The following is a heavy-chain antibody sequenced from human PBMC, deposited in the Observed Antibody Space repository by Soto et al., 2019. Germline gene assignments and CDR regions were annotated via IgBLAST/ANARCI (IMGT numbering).Heavy chain of an antibody. CDR3: AQGNFDYSRPTVGWFDP. J-gene: IGHJ5*02. Sequence: QITLKESGPTPVAPTQTLTLTCTVSGFSLSTPGVGVGWIRQPPGKALECLALIYWDDHKSYSPSLKSRLTISRDTSKSQVVLTLTNMGPVDAAIYYCAQGNFDYSRPTVGWFDPWGQGMQVTVSS. V-gene: IGHV2-5*02. D-gene: IGHD6-13*01. CDR2: IYWDDHK. CDR1: GFSLSTPGVG.